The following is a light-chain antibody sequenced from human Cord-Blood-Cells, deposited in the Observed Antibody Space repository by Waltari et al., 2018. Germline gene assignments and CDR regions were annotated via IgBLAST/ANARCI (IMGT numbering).Light chain of an antibody. CDR1: QSVSSY. Sequence: EIVLTQSPATLSLSPGERATLSCRASQSVSSYLAWYQQKPGQAPRLLIYDASNRATGIPGRFSGSGSGTDLTLTISSLEPEDFAVYYCQQLSNWPPLTFGGGTKVEIK. J-gene: IGKJ4*01. V-gene: IGKV3-11*01. CDR2: DAS. CDR3: QQLSNWPPLT.